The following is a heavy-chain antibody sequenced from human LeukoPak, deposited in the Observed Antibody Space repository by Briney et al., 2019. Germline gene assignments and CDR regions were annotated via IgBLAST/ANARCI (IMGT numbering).Heavy chain of an antibody. CDR2: IYYSGST. J-gene: IGHJ4*02. CDR3: VSDDYGADY. D-gene: IGHD4-17*01. Sequence: SEPLSLTCTVSGGSISSSSYYWGWIRQPPGKGLEWIGSIYYSGSTYYDPSLKSRVTISVDTSKNQFSLKLSSVTAADTAVYYCVSDDYGADYWGQGTLVTVSS. V-gene: IGHV4-39*07. CDR1: GGSISSSSYY.